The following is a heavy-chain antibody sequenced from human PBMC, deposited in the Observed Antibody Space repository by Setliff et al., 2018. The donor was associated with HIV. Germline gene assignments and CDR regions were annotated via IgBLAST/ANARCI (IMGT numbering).Heavy chain of an antibody. D-gene: IGHD6-13*01. CDR3: ARGGASSLPLDY. J-gene: IGHJ4*01. CDR2: INLVTGKT. Sequence: ASVKVSCKTSGNTFARQSHDLHWVRQVPGQGLEWMGWINLVTGKTAYYRDSVKGRFTISRDNAKNSLYLQMNSLRADDTAIYYCARGGASSLPLDYWGHGTLVTVSS. CDR1: GNTFARQSHD. V-gene: IGHV1-3*01.